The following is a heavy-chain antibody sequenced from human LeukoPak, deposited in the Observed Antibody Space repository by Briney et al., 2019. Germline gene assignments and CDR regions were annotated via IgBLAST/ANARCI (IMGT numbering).Heavy chain of an antibody. CDR3: AKDDGYCSGGSCYPTYFDY. J-gene: IGHJ4*02. Sequence: GGSLRLSCAASGFTFSSYAMSWVRQAPGKGLEWVSAISGSGGSTYYADSVKGQFTISRDNSKSTLYLQMNSLRAEDTAVYYCAKDDGYCSGGSCYPTYFDYWGQGTLVTVSS. D-gene: IGHD2-15*01. CDR2: ISGSGGST. CDR1: GFTFSSYA. V-gene: IGHV3-23*01.